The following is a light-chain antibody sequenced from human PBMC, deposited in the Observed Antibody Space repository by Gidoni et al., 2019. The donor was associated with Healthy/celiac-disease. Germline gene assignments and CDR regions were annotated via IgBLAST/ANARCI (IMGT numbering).Light chain of an antibody. CDR1: QGISSY. V-gene: IGKV1-8*01. CDR3: QQYYSYPPYT. J-gene: IGKJ2*01. Sequence: IRITQSPSSFSASTGARVTITCRASQGISSYLAWYQQKPGKAPKLLIYAASTLQSGVPSRFSGSGSGTEFTLTISCLQSEDFATYYCQQYYSYPPYTFGQGTRLEIK. CDR2: AAS.